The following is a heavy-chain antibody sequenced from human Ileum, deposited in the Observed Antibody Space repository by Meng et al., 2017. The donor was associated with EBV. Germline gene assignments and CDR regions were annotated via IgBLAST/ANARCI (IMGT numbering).Heavy chain of an antibody. CDR3: AKDEAIGF. CDR1: GFVFSAYT. CDR2: ISSRSNYI. Sequence: VPLVGSGGGLGNLGGSLSLSCAASGFVFSAYTMNWVRQAPGKGLEWVSSISSRSNYIHYADSVRGRFTISRDNGENALFLQMDSLRDEDTAVYYCAKDEAIGFWGQGTLVTVSS. J-gene: IGHJ4*02. V-gene: IGHV3-21*02.